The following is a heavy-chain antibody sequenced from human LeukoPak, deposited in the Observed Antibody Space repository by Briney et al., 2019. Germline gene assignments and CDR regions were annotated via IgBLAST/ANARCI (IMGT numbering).Heavy chain of an antibody. D-gene: IGHD4-23*01. CDR2: IFPSGGEI. J-gene: IGHJ4*02. V-gene: IGHV3-21*01. Sequence: SGGSLRLSCEASGFTFSTFAMIWVRQPPGKGLEWVSSIFPSGGEIHYADSVRGRFTISRDNAKNSYYLEMNNPVAEDTAVYYCARDPITVVGGGSFDYWGQGILVTVSS. CDR1: GFTFSTFA. CDR3: ARDPITVVGGGSFDY.